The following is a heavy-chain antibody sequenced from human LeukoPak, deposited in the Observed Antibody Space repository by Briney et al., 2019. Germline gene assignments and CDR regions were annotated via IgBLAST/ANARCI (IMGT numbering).Heavy chain of an antibody. CDR3: AKLYYFGSGTYESRYFDY. CDR2: ISDSGGST. CDR1: GFTFSSYA. D-gene: IGHD3-10*01. V-gene: IGHV3-23*01. Sequence: GGSLRLSCAASGFTFSSYAMSWVRQAPGKGLEWVSGISDSGGSTYYADSVKGRFTISRDNSKNTLYLRMNSLTAADTAVYYCAKLYYFGSGTYESRYFDYWGQGTLVTVSS. J-gene: IGHJ4*02.